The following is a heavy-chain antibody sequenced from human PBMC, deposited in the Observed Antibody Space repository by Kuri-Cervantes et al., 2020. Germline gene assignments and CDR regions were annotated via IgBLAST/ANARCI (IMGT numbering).Heavy chain of an antibody. J-gene: IGHJ4*02. CDR2: IYYSGST. D-gene: IGHD3-22*01. CDR1: GGSISSYY. CDR3: ARLVDSSRGPCFDY. Sequence: SETLSLTCTVSGGSISSYYWGWIRQPPGKGLEWIGSIYYSGSTYYNPSLKSRVTISVDTSKNQFSLKLSSVTAADTAVYYCARLVDSSRGPCFDYWGQGTLVT. V-gene: IGHV4-39*01.